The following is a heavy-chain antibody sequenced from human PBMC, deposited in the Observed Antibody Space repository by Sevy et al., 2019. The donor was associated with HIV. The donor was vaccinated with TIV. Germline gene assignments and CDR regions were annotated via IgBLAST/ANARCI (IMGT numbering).Heavy chain of an antibody. J-gene: IGHJ4*02. CDR2: IIPILGTV. CDR3: ARGGGNGWYYFDY. V-gene: IGHV1-69*13. D-gene: IGHD6-19*01. Sequence: SVKVSCKASGGTFSSYGISWVRQAPGQGLEWMGGIIPILGTVNYAQKFQGRITITADESTKTAYMELSSLRSEDTAVYYCARGGGNGWYYFDYWGQETLVTVSS. CDR1: GGTFSSYG.